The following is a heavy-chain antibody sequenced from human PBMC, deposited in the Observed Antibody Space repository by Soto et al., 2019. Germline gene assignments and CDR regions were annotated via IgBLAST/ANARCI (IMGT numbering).Heavy chain of an antibody. J-gene: IGHJ2*01. V-gene: IGHV4-31*02. CDR1: GGSIDTSDYY. Sequence: QVQLQESGPGLVKASQTLSLACTVSGGSIDTSDYYWSWIRQQPGKGLEWIGYIFHSGDTYYNPSLTSRLAFSVDTSKNQFSLRLTSVTVADTAMYFCARHPRITWGWHFDLWGRGTLVTVSS. CDR3: ARHPRITWGWHFDL. D-gene: IGHD1-20*01. CDR2: IFHSGDT.